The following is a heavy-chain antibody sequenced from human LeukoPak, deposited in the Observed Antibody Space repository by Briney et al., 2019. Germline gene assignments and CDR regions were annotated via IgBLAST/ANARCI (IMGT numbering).Heavy chain of an antibody. CDR1: GFTFSSYA. CDR3: ARGPCYYDSSGPSGGMDV. J-gene: IGHJ6*02. D-gene: IGHD3-22*01. Sequence: TGGSLRLSCAASGFTFSSYAMHWVRQAPGKGLEWVAVISYDGSNKYYADSVKGRFTISRDNSKNTLYLQMNSLRAEDTAVYYCARGPCYYDSSGPSGGMDVWGQGTTVTVSS. CDR2: ISYDGSNK. V-gene: IGHV3-30-3*01.